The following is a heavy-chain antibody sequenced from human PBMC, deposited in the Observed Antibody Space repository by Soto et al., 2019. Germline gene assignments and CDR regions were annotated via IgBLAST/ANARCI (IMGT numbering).Heavy chain of an antibody. J-gene: IGHJ6*02. CDR3: ARGEEGDCSGGSCYHTYGMDV. CDR1: GGTFSSYA. Sequence: SVKVSCKASGGTFSSYAIRWVRQAPGQGLEWMGGIIPIFGTANYAQKFQGRVTITADASTSTAYMELSSLRSEDTAVYYCARGEEGDCSGGSCYHTYGMDVWGQGTTVTVSS. V-gene: IGHV1-69*13. CDR2: IIPIFGTA. D-gene: IGHD2-15*01.